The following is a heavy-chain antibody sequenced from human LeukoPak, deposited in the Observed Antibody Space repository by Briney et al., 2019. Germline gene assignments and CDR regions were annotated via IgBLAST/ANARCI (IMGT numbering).Heavy chain of an antibody. Sequence: SETLSLTCTVSGGSISIGGYYWPSIRQYPGKGLVWNGYIYYSGSTYYNPSLQSRVTISGDTSKNQFSLKLSSVTAADTAVYYCARTAGWSYGFDYWGQGALVTASS. J-gene: IGHJ4*02. CDR3: ARTAGWSYGFDY. D-gene: IGHD3-16*01. V-gene: IGHV4-31*03. CDR2: IYYSGST. CDR1: GGSISIGGYY.